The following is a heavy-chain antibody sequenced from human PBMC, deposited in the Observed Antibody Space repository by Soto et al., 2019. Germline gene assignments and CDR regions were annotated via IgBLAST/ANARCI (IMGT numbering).Heavy chain of an antibody. CDR3: ADHRAPPGAALSNRFGP. CDR2: IYSSGAT. J-gene: IGHJ5*02. CDR1: GASVTSGGYF. V-gene: IGHV4-31*02. Sequence: QVHLQESGPGLVKPSQTLSLTCGVSGASVTSGGYFWTWIRHVTGKGLEWIGYIYSSGATHYNPSLQSCISRPLEASRILFSRKLTSVTVADTAVFYCADHRAPPGAALSNRFGPWGQSSLVTASS.